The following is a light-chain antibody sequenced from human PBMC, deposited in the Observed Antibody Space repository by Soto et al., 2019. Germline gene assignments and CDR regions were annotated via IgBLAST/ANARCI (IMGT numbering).Light chain of an antibody. Sequence: DIVMTQSPDSLTVSLSERATINCKASQSVLSSSNNRNYLAWYQQKPGQPPTLLLYWASTRESGVPDRLSGSGSGADFTLTISRLQAEDVAVYYYHQYYTTPQTFGQGTKVEIK. V-gene: IGKV4-1*01. CDR2: WAS. CDR3: HQYYTTPQT. J-gene: IGKJ1*01. CDR1: QSVLSSSNNRNY.